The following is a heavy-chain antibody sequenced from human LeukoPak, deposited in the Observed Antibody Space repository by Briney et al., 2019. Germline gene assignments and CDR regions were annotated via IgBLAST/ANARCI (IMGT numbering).Heavy chain of an antibody. J-gene: IGHJ5*02. CDR2: IKQDGSQR. V-gene: IGHV3-7*01. CDR1: GFTFGWHW. Sequence: PGGSLRLSCAASGFTFGWHWMSWVRQAPGKGLEWVANIKQDGSQRYYVDSVKGRFTISRDNAKNSLYLQMSSLRAEDTAMYYCARDSGRGRESGYYDLWGQGTLVAVSS. D-gene: IGHD3-3*01. CDR3: ARDSGRGRESGYYDL.